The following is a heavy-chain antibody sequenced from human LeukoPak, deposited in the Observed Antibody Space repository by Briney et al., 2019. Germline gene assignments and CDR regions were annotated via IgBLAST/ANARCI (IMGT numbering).Heavy chain of an antibody. J-gene: IGHJ4*02. CDR3: ARLLYSGSFHFDY. CDR2: ISSSSSYI. V-gene: IGHV3-21*01. D-gene: IGHD1-26*01. CDR1: GLTFSSYS. Sequence: GGSLRLSCAASGLTFSSYSMNWVRQAPGKGLEWVSSISSSSSYIYYADSVKGRFTISRDNAKNSLYLQMNSLRAEDTAVYYCARLLYSGSFHFDYWGQGTLVTVSS.